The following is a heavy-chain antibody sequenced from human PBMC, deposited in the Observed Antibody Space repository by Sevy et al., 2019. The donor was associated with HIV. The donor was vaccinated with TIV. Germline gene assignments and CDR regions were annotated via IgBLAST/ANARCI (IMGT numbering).Heavy chain of an antibody. J-gene: IGHJ3*02. V-gene: IGHV4-59*08. CDR2: VYYTGGT. CDR1: GGSINSDH. Sequence: SETLSLTCTVSGGSINSDHWNWIRQPPGKGLEWIGYVYYTGGTNYNPSLKNRVTISVDRTKNQFSLKLTSVTAADTAVYYCAGRNDFAIWGQGTMVTVSS. CDR3: AGRNDFAI.